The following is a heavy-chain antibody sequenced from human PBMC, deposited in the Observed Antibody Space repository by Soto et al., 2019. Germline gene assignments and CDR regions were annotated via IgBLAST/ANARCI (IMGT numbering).Heavy chain of an antibody. D-gene: IGHD2-15*01. CDR2: IYYTGST. CDR3: ARDHNRYRTGGSCYGFDY. CDR1: GASVSSHNFY. J-gene: IGHJ4*02. Sequence: SETLSLTCTVSGASVSSHNFYWSWIRQPPGKGLEWIGYIYYTGSTNYNPSLKSRVTISLDTSKNQFSLKLSSVTAADTAVYYCARDHNRYRTGGSCYGFDYWGQGTMVTVYS. V-gene: IGHV4-61*01.